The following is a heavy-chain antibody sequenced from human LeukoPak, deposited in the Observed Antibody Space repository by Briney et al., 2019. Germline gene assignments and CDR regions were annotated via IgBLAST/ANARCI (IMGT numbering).Heavy chain of an antibody. J-gene: IGHJ6*03. Sequence: GGSLRLSCAASGFTLSSYAMSWVRQAPGKGLEWVSAISVSGNTYHADSVKGRFTISRDSSKNTLYLQMNSLRAEDTAVYYCARDPTARLRYYYYYYYMDVWGKGTTVTVSS. D-gene: IGHD4-17*01. V-gene: IGHV3-23*01. CDR1: GFTLSSYA. CDR2: ISVSGNT. CDR3: ARDPTARLRYYYYYYYMDV.